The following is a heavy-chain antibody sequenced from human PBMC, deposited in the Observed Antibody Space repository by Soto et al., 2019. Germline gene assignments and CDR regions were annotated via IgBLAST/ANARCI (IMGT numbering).Heavy chain of an antibody. Sequence: QVQLQQWGAGLLKSSETLSLTCAVYGGSFSGYYWNWLRQPPGEGLEWIGKIDQSGSTNYNPSLTSRVTRSVDTPRSQFSLKLTSVTAMDTAVYSCAGGRATVVRGVMNWFDPWGQGTLVTVSS. CDR2: IDQSGST. J-gene: IGHJ5*02. CDR3: AGGRATVVRGVMNWFDP. D-gene: IGHD3-10*01. V-gene: IGHV4-34*01. CDR1: GGSFSGYY.